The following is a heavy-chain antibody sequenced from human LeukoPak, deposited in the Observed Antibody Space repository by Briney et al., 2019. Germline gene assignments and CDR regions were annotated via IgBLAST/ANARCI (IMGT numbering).Heavy chain of an antibody. CDR1: GFTFDDYA. J-gene: IGHJ4*02. CDR2: ISWNSGSI. CDR3: ARDPSRGGRDY. V-gene: IGHV3-9*01. Sequence: GWSLRLSCAASGFTFDDYAMHWVRQAPGKGLEGVSGISWNSGSIGYADSVKGRFTISRDNAKNSLYLQMNSLRAEDTAVYYCARDPSRGGRDYWGQGTLVTVSS.